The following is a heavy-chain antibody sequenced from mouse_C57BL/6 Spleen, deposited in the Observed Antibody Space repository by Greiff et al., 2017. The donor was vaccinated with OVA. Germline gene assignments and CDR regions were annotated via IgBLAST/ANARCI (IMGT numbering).Heavy chain of an antibody. CDR2: IRLKSDNYAT. Sequence: EVKLEESGGGLVQPGGSMKLSCVASGFTFSNYWMNWVRQPPEKGLEWVAQIRLKSDNYATHYAESVKGRFTISRDDSKSSVYLQMNNLRAEDTGIYYCTDSYWYFDVWGTGTTVTVSS. CDR1: GFTFSNYW. J-gene: IGHJ1*03. CDR3: TDSYWYFDV. V-gene: IGHV6-3*01.